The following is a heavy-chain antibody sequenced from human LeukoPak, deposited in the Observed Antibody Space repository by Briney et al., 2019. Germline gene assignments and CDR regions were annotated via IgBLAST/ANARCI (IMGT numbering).Heavy chain of an antibody. D-gene: IGHD1-14*01. CDR1: GYTFTSYY. J-gene: IGHJ4*02. Sequence: ASVKVSCKASGYTFTSYYMHWVRQAPGKGLEWMGIINPSGGSTSYAQKFQGRVTMTSDMSTSTVYMELSSLRSEDTAVYYCARGRATTPYYFDYWGQGTLVTVSS. CDR3: ARGRATTPYYFDY. V-gene: IGHV1-46*01. CDR2: INPSGGST.